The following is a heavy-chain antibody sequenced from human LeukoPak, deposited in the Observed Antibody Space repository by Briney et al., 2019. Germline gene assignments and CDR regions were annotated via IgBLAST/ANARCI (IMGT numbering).Heavy chain of an antibody. J-gene: IGHJ4*02. Sequence: GGSLRLSCAASGFTFSSYAMSWVRQAPGKGLEWVSAISGSGGSTYYADSVKGRFTISRDNSKNTLYLQMNSLRAEDTAVYYCAIDFDSYGYWYYFDYWGQGTLVTVSS. D-gene: IGHD5-18*01. CDR2: ISGSGGST. CDR1: GFTFSSYA. CDR3: AIDFDSYGYWYYFDY. V-gene: IGHV3-23*01.